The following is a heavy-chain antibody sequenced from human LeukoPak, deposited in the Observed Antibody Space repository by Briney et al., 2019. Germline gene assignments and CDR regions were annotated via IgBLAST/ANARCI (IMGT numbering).Heavy chain of an antibody. Sequence: SETLSLTCTASGGSISSYYWSWIRQPAGKGLEWIGRIYTSGSTDYNPSLKSRVTMSVDTSKNQFSLKLSSVTAADTAVYYCARDWDSSGWYDYWGQGTLVTVSS. CDR2: IYTSGST. CDR1: GGSISSYY. V-gene: IGHV4-4*07. J-gene: IGHJ4*02. CDR3: ARDWDSSGWYDY. D-gene: IGHD6-19*01.